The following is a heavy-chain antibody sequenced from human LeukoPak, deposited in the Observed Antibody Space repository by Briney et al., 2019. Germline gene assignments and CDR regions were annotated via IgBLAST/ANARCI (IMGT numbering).Heavy chain of an antibody. V-gene: IGHV5-51*01. J-gene: IGHJ6*02. CDR2: IYPGDSDT. CDR1: GCCFTSYW. D-gene: IGHD2-2*02. CDR3: ARLDCSSTSCYRDYYYGMDV. Sequence: GELLKSSWKGSGCCFTSYWIGGVRQVPGKGLEWMGIIYPGDSDTRYSASFQGQVTISAAKSISTAYLQLSSLKASDTAMYYRARLDCSSTSCYRDYYYGMDVWGQGATVTVSS.